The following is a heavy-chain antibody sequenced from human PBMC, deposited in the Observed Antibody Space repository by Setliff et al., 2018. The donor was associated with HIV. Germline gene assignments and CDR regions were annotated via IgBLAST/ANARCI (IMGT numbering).Heavy chain of an antibody. J-gene: IGHJ4*02. D-gene: IGHD6-13*01. V-gene: IGHV1-18*01. CDR2: TSSFSGAT. CDR3: ARGESAAAGTGVCDY. CDR1: GYRFMSYG. Sequence: ASVKVSCKGSGYRFMSYGFTWVRQAPGQGLEWVGWTSSFSGATKYSQNLQGRVTMTTDTSTNTAYMELRSLKSDDTAMYYCARGESAAAGTGVCDYWGQGALVTVSS.